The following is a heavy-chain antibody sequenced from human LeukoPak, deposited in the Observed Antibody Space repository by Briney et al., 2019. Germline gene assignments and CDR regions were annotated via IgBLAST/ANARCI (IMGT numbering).Heavy chain of an antibody. D-gene: IGHD2-2*01. J-gene: IGHJ4*02. V-gene: IGHV1-69*13. Sequence: EASVKVSCKASGYTFTSYGISWVRQAPGQGLEWMGGIIPIFGTANYAQKFQGRVTITADESTSTAYMELSSLRSEDTAVYYCARGDLYCSSTSCSYYFDYWGQGTLVTVSS. CDR1: GYTFTSYG. CDR2: IIPIFGTA. CDR3: ARGDLYCSSTSCSYYFDY.